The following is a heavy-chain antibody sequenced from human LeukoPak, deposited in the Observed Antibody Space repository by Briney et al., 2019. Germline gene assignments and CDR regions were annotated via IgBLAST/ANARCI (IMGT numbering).Heavy chain of an antibody. Sequence: SVKVSCKASGGTFSRYTISWVRQAPGQGLEWMGRIIPILGIANYAQKFQGRVTITADKSTSTAYMELSSLRSEDTAVYYCARDPVGYSYGLDDWYFDLWGRGTLVTVSS. J-gene: IGHJ2*01. CDR2: IIPILGIA. CDR1: GGTFSRYT. V-gene: IGHV1-69*04. CDR3: ARDPVGYSYGLDDWYFDL. D-gene: IGHD5-18*01.